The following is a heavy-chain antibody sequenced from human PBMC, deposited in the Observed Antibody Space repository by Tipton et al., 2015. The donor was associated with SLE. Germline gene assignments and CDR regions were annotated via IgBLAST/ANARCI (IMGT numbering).Heavy chain of an antibody. V-gene: IGHV3-11*04. CDR2: ISNSGTYI. CDR1: GFTFSDYY. J-gene: IGHJ4*02. Sequence: SLRLSCAASGFTFSDYYMSWIRQAPGKGLEWVSYISNSGTYIYYADSVKGRFTISRDNAKNSLYLQMNSLRAEDTAVYYCAKDLDYSNYPYYFDYWGQGTLVTVSS. CDR3: AKDLDYSNYPYYFDY. D-gene: IGHD4-11*01.